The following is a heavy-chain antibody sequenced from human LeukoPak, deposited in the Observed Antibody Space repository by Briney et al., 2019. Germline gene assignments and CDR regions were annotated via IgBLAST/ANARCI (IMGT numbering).Heavy chain of an antibody. CDR3: ATHDLRVGGPYYFDY. Sequence: SETLSLTCTVSGGSVSSYYWSWIRQSPEKGLEWIGFLHYSGTANYNPSLKSRVTISVDTSKNQFSLKLSSVTAADTAVYYCATHDLRVGGPYYFDYWCQGALVTVSS. D-gene: IGHD3-22*01. CDR1: GGSVSSYY. CDR2: LHYSGTA. V-gene: IGHV4-59*08. J-gene: IGHJ4*02.